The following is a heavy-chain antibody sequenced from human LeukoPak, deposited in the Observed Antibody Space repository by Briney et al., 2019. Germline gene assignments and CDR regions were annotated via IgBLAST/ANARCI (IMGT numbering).Heavy chain of an antibody. V-gene: IGHV3-43*02. CDR2: ISGDGGST. J-gene: IGHJ5*02. CDR1: GFTFDDYA. CDR3: AKDISIAAPGDWFDP. Sequence: GGSLRLSCAASGFTFDDYAMHWVRQAPGKGLEWVSLISGDGGSTNYADSVKGRFTISRDNSKNSLYLQMNSLRTEDTALYYCAKDISIAAPGDWFDPWGQGTLVTVSS. D-gene: IGHD6-6*01.